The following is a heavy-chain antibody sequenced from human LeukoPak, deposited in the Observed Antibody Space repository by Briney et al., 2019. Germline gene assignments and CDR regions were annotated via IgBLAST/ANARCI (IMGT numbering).Heavy chain of an antibody. D-gene: IGHD2-21*01. V-gene: IGHV4-34*01. CDR1: GGSFSGYY. CDR2: INHSGST. Sequence: SETLSLTCAVHGGSFSGYYWSWIRQPPGKGLEWIGEINHSGSTNYNPSLKSRATISVDTSKNQFSLKLSSVTAADTAVYYCASFVMGLFTFDYWGQGTLVTVSS. J-gene: IGHJ4*02. CDR3: ASFVMGLFTFDY.